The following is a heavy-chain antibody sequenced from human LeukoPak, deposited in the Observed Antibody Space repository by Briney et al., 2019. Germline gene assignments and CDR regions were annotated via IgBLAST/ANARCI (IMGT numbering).Heavy chain of an antibody. D-gene: IGHD2-2*01. CDR3: AREELGYCSSTSCSYYYYYYMDV. J-gene: IGHJ6*03. V-gene: IGHV3-48*01. Sequence: GGSLRLSCAASGFTVSSNYMSWVRQAPGKGLEWVSYISSSSSTIYYADSVKGRFTISRDNAKNSLYLQMNSLRAEDTAVYYCAREELGYCSSTSCSYYYYYYMDVWGKGTTVTVSS. CDR2: ISSSSSTI. CDR1: GFTVSSNY.